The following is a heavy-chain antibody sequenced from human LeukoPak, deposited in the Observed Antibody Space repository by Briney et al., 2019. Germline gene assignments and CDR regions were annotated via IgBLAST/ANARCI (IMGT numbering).Heavy chain of an antibody. CDR1: GGSFSGYY. CDR2: INHSGST. Sequence: SETLSLTCTVYGGSFSGYYWSWIRQPPGKGLEWIGEINHSGSTNYNPSLKSRVTISVDTSKNQFSLKLSSVTPDDTAVYYCASALRTSGWYGYNWFDPWGQGTLVIVSS. V-gene: IGHV4-34*01. J-gene: IGHJ5*02. D-gene: IGHD6-19*01. CDR3: ASALRTSGWYGYNWFDP.